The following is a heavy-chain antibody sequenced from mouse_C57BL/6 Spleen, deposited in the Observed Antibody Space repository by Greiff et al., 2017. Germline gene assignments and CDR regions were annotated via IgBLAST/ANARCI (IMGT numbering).Heavy chain of an antibody. CDR2: IDPNGGGT. V-gene: IGHV1-72*01. J-gene: IGHJ4*01. Sequence: QVQLQQPGAELVKPGASVKLSCKASGYTFTSYWMHWVKQRPGRGLEWIGRIDPNGGGTKYNEKFKSKATLTVDKPSSTAYMQLSSLPSEDSAVYYCARNWDAMDYWGQGTSVTVSS. CDR3: ARNWDAMDY. D-gene: IGHD4-1*01. CDR1: GYTFTSYW.